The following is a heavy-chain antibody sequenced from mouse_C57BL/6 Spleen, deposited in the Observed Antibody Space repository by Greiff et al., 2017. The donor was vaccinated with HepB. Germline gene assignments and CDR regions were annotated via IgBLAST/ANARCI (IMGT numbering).Heavy chain of an antibody. CDR2: ISSGSSTI. D-gene: IGHD1-1*01. V-gene: IGHV5-17*01. CDR1: GFTFSDYG. CDR3: ARTHYYGSRGGYFDY. J-gene: IGHJ2*01. Sequence: EVNVVESGGGLVKPGGSLKLSCAASGFTFSDYGMHWVRQAPEKGLEWVAYISSGSSTIYYADTVKGRFTISRDNAKNTLFLQMTILRSEDTAMYYCARTHYYGSRGGYFDYWGQGTTLTVSS.